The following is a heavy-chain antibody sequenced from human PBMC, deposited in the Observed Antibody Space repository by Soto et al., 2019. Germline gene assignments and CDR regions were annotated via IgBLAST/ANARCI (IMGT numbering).Heavy chain of an antibody. CDR3: IQSRCGGDCLQSYASYYYYGMDV. J-gene: IGHJ6*02. CDR1: AFSLSTGGVG. V-gene: IGHV2-5*02. CDR2: IYWDDDK. D-gene: IGHD2-21*02. Sequence: GSGPTLVNPTQTLTLTCTFSAFSLSTGGVGVGWIRQPPGKALEWLALIYWDDDKRYSPSLRSRLTITKDTSKNQVVLTMTNMDTVDTATYYCIQSRCGGDCLQSYASYYYYGMDVWGQGTTVTVSS.